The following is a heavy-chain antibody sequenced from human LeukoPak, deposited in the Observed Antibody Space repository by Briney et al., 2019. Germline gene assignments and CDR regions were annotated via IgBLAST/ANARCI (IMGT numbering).Heavy chain of an antibody. CDR1: GFTVSTNY. D-gene: IGHD6-13*01. V-gene: IGHV3-66*01. J-gene: IGHJ4*02. Sequence: GGSLRLSCAASGFTVSTNYMNWVRQAPGKGLEWVSVIYSDGITYYTDSVKGRFTISRDNSKNTLYLQMNSLRAEDTAMYYCARVPKNAGYFDCWGQGALVTVSS. CDR3: ARVPKNAGYFDC. CDR2: IYSDGIT.